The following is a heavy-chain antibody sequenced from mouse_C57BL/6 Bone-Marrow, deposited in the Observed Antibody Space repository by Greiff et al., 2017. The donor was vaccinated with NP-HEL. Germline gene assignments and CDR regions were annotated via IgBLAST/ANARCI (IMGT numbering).Heavy chain of an antibody. CDR1: GFSFNTYA. D-gene: IGHD2-3*01. J-gene: IGHJ2*01. CDR2: IRSKSNNYAT. CDR3: VRQGYDGYYLDY. V-gene: IGHV10-1*01. Sequence: EVKLQESGGGLVQPKGSLKLSCAASGFSFNTYAMNWVRQAPGKGLEWVARIRSKSNNYATYYADSLKDRLTISRDDSESMLFLQMNNLKTEDTAMYYGVRQGYDGYYLDYWGQGTTLTVSS.